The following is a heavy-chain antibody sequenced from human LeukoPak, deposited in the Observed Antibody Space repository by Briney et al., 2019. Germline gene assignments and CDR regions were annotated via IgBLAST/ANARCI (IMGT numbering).Heavy chain of an antibody. CDR1: GFTLSSYG. CDR3: ARVDHYDSSGYSNFDY. D-gene: IGHD3-22*01. J-gene: IGHJ4*02. CDR2: DGTNK. V-gene: IGHV3-33*01. Sequence: GGSLRLSCAASGFTLSSYGMHWVRQAPGKGLEWVAYDGTNKYYADSVKGRFTISRDNSKNTLYLQMNSLRAEDTAVYYCARVDHYDSSGYSNFDYWGQGTLVTVPS.